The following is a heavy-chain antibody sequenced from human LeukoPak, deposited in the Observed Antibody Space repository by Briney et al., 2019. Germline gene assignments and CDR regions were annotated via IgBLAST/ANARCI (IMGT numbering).Heavy chain of an antibody. CDR3: ARAAIGLDV. CDR1: GGSISSSGYY. D-gene: IGHD2-21*01. J-gene: IGHJ6*02. V-gene: IGHV4-39*07. CDR2: IYASGST. Sequence: PSETLSLTCTVSGGSISSSGYYWGWIRQPPGKGLEWIGRIYASGSTNYNPSLKSRVTMSVDTSKNQFSLKVSSVTAADTAVYYCARAAIGLDVWGQGTTVTVSS.